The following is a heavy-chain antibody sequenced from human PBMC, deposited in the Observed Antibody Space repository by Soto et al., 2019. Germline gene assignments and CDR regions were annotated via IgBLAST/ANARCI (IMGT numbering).Heavy chain of an antibody. Sequence: PGESLKISCKGSGYSFTSYWINWVRQMPGKGLEWMVRIDPSDSYKNYSPSFEGHVTISADKSINTAYLQWSSLKASDTAMYYCARASSTGAYGFDIWGQGTMVT. CDR1: GYSFTSYW. V-gene: IGHV5-10-1*01. J-gene: IGHJ3*02. CDR3: ARASSTGAYGFDI. CDR2: IDPSDSYK. D-gene: IGHD4-17*01.